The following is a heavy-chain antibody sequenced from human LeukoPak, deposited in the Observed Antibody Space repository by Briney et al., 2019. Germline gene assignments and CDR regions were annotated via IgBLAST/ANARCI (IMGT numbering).Heavy chain of an antibody. J-gene: IGHJ6*02. Sequence: GGSLRLSCAASGFTFTDYSMSWVRQAPGKGLEWVSGLGRSGENRYYATSVRGRFSISRDNSKDTVYLQMNSLRAEDTAIYYCVKDRPCETCMPMDAWGQGTTVIVSS. CDR3: VKDRPCETCMPMDA. CDR1: GFTFTDYS. D-gene: IGHD2-2*01. CDR2: LGRSGENR. V-gene: IGHV3-23*01.